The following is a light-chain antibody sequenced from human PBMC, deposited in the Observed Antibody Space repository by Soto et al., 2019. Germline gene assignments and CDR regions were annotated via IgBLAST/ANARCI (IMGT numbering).Light chain of an antibody. Sequence: QSALTQPASVSGSPGQSITISCTGSSTDIGSYNFVSWYQQQPGKAPRLVIYEVSGRPSGVSVRFSGSKSGNTASLTISGLQADDEGDDYCSSYTKPTTAYVFGPGTKVTVL. CDR2: EVS. V-gene: IGLV2-14*01. J-gene: IGLJ1*01. CDR1: STDIGSYNF. CDR3: SSYTKPTTAYV.